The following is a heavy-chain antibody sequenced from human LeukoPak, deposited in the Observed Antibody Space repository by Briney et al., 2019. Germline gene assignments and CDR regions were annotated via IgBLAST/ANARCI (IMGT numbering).Heavy chain of an antibody. J-gene: IGHJ4*01. V-gene: IGHV3-30-3*01. CDR2: ISYDGSNK. CDR1: GFTFSSYA. Sequence: GRSLRLSCAASGFTFSSYAMHWVRQAPGKGLEWVAVISYDGSNKYYADSVKGRFTISRDNSKNTLYLQMNSLRAEDTAVYYCARGRPAYYCANWGHGTLVTVSS. CDR3: ARGRPAYYCAN.